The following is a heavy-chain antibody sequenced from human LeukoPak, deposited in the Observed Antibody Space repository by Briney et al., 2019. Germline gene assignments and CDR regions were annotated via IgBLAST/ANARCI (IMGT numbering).Heavy chain of an antibody. D-gene: IGHD3-10*01. J-gene: IGHJ5*02. CDR3: ARDPRLREVPNWFDP. V-gene: IGHV1-18*01. CDR1: VYTFTTYG. CDR2: IGTYNGNT. Sequence: ASVKLSCTPSVYTFTTYGISWVRQAPGHRLEWMGWIGTYNGNTNYSQKLQGRGTMTTDTSTSTAYMELRSLISDDTAVDYCARDPRLREVPNWFDPWGQGTLVTVSS.